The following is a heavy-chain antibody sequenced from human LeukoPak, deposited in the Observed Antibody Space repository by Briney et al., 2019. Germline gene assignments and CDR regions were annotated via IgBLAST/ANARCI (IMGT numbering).Heavy chain of an antibody. CDR1: GDSISSSY. V-gene: IGHV4-59*01. Sequence: SETLSLTCTVSGDSISSSYWSWIRQPPGKGLEWIGYISYSGSTSSNPSLRSRVTVSVDTSKNQFSLRLTSVTAADTAMYYCARGGQLNWFDPWGQGTLVTVSS. D-gene: IGHD5-18*01. J-gene: IGHJ5*02. CDR3: ARGGQLNWFDP. CDR2: ISYSGST.